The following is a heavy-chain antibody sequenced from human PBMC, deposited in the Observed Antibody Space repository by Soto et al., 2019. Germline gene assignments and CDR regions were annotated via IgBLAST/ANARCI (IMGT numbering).Heavy chain of an antibody. CDR2: IYYSGST. D-gene: IGHD1-7*01. V-gene: IGHV4-59*01. Sequence: SETLSLTCTVSGGSISSYYWSWIRQPPGKGLEWIGYIYYSGSTNYNPSLKSRVTISVDTSKNQFFLKLSSVTAADTAVYYCARDFGPRITGTTIPWFDPSGQGTLVTVSS. CDR3: ARDFGPRITGTTIPWFDP. CDR1: GGSISSYY. J-gene: IGHJ5*02.